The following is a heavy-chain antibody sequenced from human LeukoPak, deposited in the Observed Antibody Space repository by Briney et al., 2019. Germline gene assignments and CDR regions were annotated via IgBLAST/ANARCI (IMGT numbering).Heavy chain of an antibody. CDR2: IYYSGST. V-gene: IGHV4-31*03. CDR3: ARGKVELYFDY. CDR1: GGSISSGDYY. J-gene: IGHJ4*02. D-gene: IGHD3-10*01. Sequence: SETLSLTCTVSGGSISSGDYYWSWIRQHPGKGLEWIGYIYYSGSTYYNPSLKSRVTISVDTSKNQFSLELTSVTAADTAVYYCARGKVELYFDYWGQGTLVTVSS.